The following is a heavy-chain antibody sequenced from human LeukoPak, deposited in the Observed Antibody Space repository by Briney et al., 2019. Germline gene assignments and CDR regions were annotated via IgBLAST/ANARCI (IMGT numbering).Heavy chain of an antibody. CDR2: IYYSGST. D-gene: IGHD6-6*01. CDR3: ARCVRYFDY. V-gene: IGHV4-61*05. CDR1: GGSISGSSYY. Sequence: SETLSLTCTVSGGSISGSSYYWGWIRQPPGKGLEWIGYIYYSGSTNYNPSLKSRVTISVDTSKNQFSLKLSSVTAADTAVYYCARCVRYFDYWGQGTLVTVSS. J-gene: IGHJ4*02.